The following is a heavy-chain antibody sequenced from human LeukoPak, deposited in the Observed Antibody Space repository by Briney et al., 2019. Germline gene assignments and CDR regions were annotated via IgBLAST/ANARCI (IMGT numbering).Heavy chain of an antibody. CDR2: IYPRDGST. CDR3: AADGFWSGSPYTYYYYGVDV. CDR1: GYTFTSNY. J-gene: IGHJ6*02. V-gene: IGHV1-46*01. Sequence: ASVKVSCKASGYTFTSNYIHWVRQAPGQGLEWMGMIYPRDGSTSYAQKFQERVTITRDMSTSTAYMELSSLRSEDTAVYYCAADGFWSGSPYTYYYYGVDVWGQGTTVTVSS. D-gene: IGHD3-3*01.